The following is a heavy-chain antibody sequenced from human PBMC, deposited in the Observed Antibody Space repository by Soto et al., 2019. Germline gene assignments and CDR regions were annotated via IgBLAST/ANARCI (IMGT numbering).Heavy chain of an antibody. CDR2: IYYSGST. Sequence: SETRSLTCSVSGGSISSSSYCWCWIRQPPGKGLEWIGSIYYSGSTYYNPSLKSRVTISVDTSKNQFSLKLSSVTAADTAVYYCARHTPAISISDHWGQGTLVTVSS. CDR1: GGSISSSSYC. V-gene: IGHV4-39*01. D-gene: IGHD2-15*01. CDR3: ARHTPAISISDH. J-gene: IGHJ4*02.